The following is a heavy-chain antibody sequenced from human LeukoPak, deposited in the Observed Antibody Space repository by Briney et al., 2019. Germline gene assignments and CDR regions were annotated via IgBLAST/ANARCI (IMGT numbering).Heavy chain of an antibody. Sequence: GGFLRLSCAASGFTFSSYAMHWVRQAPGKGLEWVAVISYDGSNKYYADSVKGRFTISRDNSKNTLYLQMNSLRAEDTAVYYCAREKTEGRVGYSYGFDYYYGMDVWGKGTTVTVSS. D-gene: IGHD5-18*01. J-gene: IGHJ6*04. V-gene: IGHV3-30*04. CDR3: AREKTEGRVGYSYGFDYYYGMDV. CDR2: ISYDGSNK. CDR1: GFTFSSYA.